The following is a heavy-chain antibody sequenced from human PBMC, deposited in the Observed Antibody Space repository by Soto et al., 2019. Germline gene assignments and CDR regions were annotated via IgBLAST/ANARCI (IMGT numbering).Heavy chain of an antibody. V-gene: IGHV1-18*01. J-gene: IGHJ4*02. CDR2: ISPYSGNT. D-gene: IGHD6-19*01. Sequence: QILLVQSGAEVKKPGASVKVSCKASGYTFTNYDIGWVRQAPGQELEWMGWISPYSGNTKYAQKFQGRVTMTTDTSTTTAYMELRSLRSDDTAVFYCVRFASSGWYTGGYWGQGTLVTVSS. CDR3: VRFASSGWYTGGY. CDR1: GYTFTNYD.